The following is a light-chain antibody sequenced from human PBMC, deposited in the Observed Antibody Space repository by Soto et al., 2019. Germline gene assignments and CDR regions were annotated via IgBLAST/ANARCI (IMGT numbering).Light chain of an antibody. CDR1: SSDVGGYSY. CDR3: SSFSSITREV. Sequence: QSALTQPASVSGSPGQSITISCTGTSSDVGGYSYVSWYQQHPGKTPKLMIYEVSNRPSGVSHRFSGSKSGNTASLTISGLQNEDEADYYCSSFSSITREVFGGGTQLTVL. J-gene: IGLJ2*01. V-gene: IGLV2-14*01. CDR2: EVS.